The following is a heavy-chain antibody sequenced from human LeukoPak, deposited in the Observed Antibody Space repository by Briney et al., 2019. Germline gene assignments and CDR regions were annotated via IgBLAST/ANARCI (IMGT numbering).Heavy chain of an antibody. CDR3: AKDRAGQLDPWCDY. Sequence: PGGSLRLSCAASGFTLSSYSMNWVRQAPGKGLEWVSSISSSSSHIYYADSVKGRFTISRDNSKNTLYLQMNSLRAEDTAVYYCAKDRAGQLDPWCDYWGQGTLVTVSS. CDR2: ISSSSSHI. D-gene: IGHD6-6*01. V-gene: IGHV3-21*04. J-gene: IGHJ4*02. CDR1: GFTLSSYS.